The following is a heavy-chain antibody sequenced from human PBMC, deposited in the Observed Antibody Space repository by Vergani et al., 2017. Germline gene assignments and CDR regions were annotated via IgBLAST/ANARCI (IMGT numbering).Heavy chain of an antibody. V-gene: IGHV4-34*01. Sequence: VQLVESGGGLVKPGGSLRLSCAASGFTFSSYSMNWVRQAPGKGLEWIGEINHSGSTNYNPSLKSRVTISVDTSKNQFSLKLSSVTAADTAVYYCARPSRNGYYGSGSYGAFDIWGQGTMVTVSS. CDR3: ARPSRNGYYGSGSYGAFDI. D-gene: IGHD3-10*01. J-gene: IGHJ3*02. CDR2: INHSGST. CDR1: GFTFSSYS.